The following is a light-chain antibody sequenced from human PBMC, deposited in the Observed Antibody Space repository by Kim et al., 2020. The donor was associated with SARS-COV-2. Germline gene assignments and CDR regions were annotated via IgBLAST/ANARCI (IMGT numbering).Light chain of an antibody. Sequence: PASISCRSSQSLVHSDGNTYLIWFHQRPGQSPRRLIYKVSTRDSGVPDRFSGSGSGTDFTLKISRVEAEDVGVYYCMQGADWPPTFGQGTKVDIK. CDR2: KVS. CDR1: QSLVHSDGNTY. V-gene: IGKV2-30*02. J-gene: IGKJ1*01. CDR3: MQGADWPPT.